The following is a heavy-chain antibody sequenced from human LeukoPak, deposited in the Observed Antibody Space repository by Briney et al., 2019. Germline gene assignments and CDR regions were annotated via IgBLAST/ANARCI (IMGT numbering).Heavy chain of an antibody. CDR3: AKVLVTIAEYYFDY. D-gene: IGHD3-9*01. Sequence: GGSLRLSCAASGFTFSSYGMHWVRQAPGKGLEWVAVISYDGSNKYYADSVKGRFTISRDNSKNTLYLQMNSLRAEDTAVYYCAKVLVTIAEYYFDYWGQGTLVTVSS. CDR1: GFTFSSYG. CDR2: ISYDGSNK. V-gene: IGHV3-30*18. J-gene: IGHJ4*02.